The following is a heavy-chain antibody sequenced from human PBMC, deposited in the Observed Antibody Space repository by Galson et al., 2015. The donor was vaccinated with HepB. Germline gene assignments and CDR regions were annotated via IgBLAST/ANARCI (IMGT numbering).Heavy chain of an antibody. D-gene: IGHD3-3*01. Sequence: SVKVSCKASGYTFTSYGISWVRQAPGQGLEWMGWISAYNGNTNYAQKLQGRVTMTTDTSTSTAYMELRSLRSDDTAVYYCARAPPYAGYDFWSGFWGPQNNWFDPWVQGTLVTVSS. CDR3: ARAPPYAGYDFWSGFWGPQNNWFDP. V-gene: IGHV1-18*04. CDR2: ISAYNGNT. CDR1: GYTFTSYG. J-gene: IGHJ5*02.